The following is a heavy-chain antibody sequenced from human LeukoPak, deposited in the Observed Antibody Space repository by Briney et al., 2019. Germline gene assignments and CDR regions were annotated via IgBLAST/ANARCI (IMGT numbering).Heavy chain of an antibody. Sequence: SETLSLTCTVSGGSISSSGYNWGWIRQPPGKGLEWIGSISYSGSTYYNPSLKSRVTTSADTSKNQFSLKLSSVTAADTAVYYCARRRSSNSYSWFEPWGQGTLVTVSS. CDR3: ARRRSSNSYSWFEP. CDR2: ISYSGST. J-gene: IGHJ5*02. D-gene: IGHD6-13*01. V-gene: IGHV4-39*01. CDR1: GGSISSSGYN.